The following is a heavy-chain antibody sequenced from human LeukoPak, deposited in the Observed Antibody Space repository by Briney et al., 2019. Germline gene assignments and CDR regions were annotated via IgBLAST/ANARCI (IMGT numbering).Heavy chain of an antibody. V-gene: IGHV5-51*01. CDR2: TYPGDSDT. J-gene: IGHJ3*02. Sequence: GESLKISCKGSGYSFTSYWIGWVRQMPGKGLEWMGITYPGDSDTRYSPSFQGQVTISADKSISTAYLQWSSLKASDTAMYYCARGSSSWYDAFDIWGQGTMVTVSS. D-gene: IGHD6-13*01. CDR1: GYSFTSYW. CDR3: ARGSSSWYDAFDI.